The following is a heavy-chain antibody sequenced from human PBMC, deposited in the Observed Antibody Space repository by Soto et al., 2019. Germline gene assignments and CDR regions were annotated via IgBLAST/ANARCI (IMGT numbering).Heavy chain of an antibody. J-gene: IGHJ5*02. CDR3: ARDMAGSISSGWFWNWFDP. Sequence: GASVKVSCKASGYTFTNYGITWVRQAPGQGLEWMGWISAYNGNTNYAQKLQGRVTMTTDTSTSTAYMELRSLRSDDTAVYYCARDMAGSISSGWFWNWFDPWGQGTLVTAPQ. V-gene: IGHV1-18*01. CDR2: ISAYNGNT. CDR1: GYTFTNYG. D-gene: IGHD6-19*01.